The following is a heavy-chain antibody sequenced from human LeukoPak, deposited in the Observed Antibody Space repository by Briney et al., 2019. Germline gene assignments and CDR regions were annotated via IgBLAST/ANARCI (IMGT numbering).Heavy chain of an antibody. Sequence: ASETLSLICTVSTYSISSGYYWGWIRQPPGKGLEWVGNVHHFGNTNYNPSLKSRVTISVDTSKNQFSLKLSSVTAADTAVYYCARVWRYYFDYWGQGTLVTVSS. CDR2: VHHFGNT. CDR1: TYSISSGYY. D-gene: IGHD3-16*01. CDR3: ARVWRYYFDY. J-gene: IGHJ4*02. V-gene: IGHV4-38-2*02.